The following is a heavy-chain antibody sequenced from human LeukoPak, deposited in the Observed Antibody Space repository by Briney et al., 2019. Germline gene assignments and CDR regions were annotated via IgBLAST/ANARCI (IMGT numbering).Heavy chain of an antibody. J-gene: IGHJ4*02. D-gene: IGHD4-17*01. CDR3: ARDKLDYGFDY. V-gene: IGHV1-2*02. CDR2: INPNSGGT. CDR1: GYTFTGYY. Sequence: GASVKVSCKASGYTFTGYYMHWVRQAPGQGLEWMGWINPNSGGTNYAQKFQGRVTMTRDTSISTAYMELSSLRSEDSATYYCARDKLDYGFDYWGQGTLVTVSS.